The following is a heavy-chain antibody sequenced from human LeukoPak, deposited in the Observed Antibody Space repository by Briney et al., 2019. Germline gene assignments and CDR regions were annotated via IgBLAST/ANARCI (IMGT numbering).Heavy chain of an antibody. J-gene: IGHJ4*02. CDR2: IKPNSGGT. CDR1: VYTFIGYY. Sequence: AASVTVSHKASVYTFIGYYMHWVPQAPGQGREGVGWIKPNSGGTDYAQMFQGRVTLTRDTSISTAYMELSRLRSDDTAVYYCARAWEITIVRRVITVFDYWGQGTLVTVSS. D-gene: IGHD3-10*01. CDR3: ARAWEITIVRRVITVFDY. V-gene: IGHV1-2*02.